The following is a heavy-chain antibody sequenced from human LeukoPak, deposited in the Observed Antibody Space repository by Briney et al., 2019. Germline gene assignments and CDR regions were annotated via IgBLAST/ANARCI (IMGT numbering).Heavy chain of an antibody. CDR1: GYTFTSYG. CDR3: ARDFSVVTGTPWGKMWGYFQH. V-gene: IGHV1-2*02. Sequence: GASVKVSCKASGYTFTSYGISWVRQAPGQGLEWMGWINPNSGGTNYAQKFQGRVTMTRDTSISTAYMELSRLRSDDTAVYYCARDFSVVTGTPWGKMWGYFQHWGQGTLVTVSS. CDR2: INPNSGGT. D-gene: IGHD2-21*02. J-gene: IGHJ1*01.